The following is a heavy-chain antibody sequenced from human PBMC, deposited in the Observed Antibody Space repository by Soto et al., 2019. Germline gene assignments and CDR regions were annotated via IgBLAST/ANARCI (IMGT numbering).Heavy chain of an antibody. CDR1: GGAISSYY. CDR2: IYYSGST. CDR3: ATGEARAYRLNKWFGQ. J-gene: IGHJ5*02. V-gene: IGHV4-59*01. D-gene: IGHD1-26*01. Sequence: SETLSLTCTVSGGAISSYYSSWIRQPPGKGLEWIGYIYYSGSTNYKPSLKSRVTISVDTSKNQFSLKLSSVTTADTAVYYCATGEARAYRLNKWFGQRGQGTLVT.